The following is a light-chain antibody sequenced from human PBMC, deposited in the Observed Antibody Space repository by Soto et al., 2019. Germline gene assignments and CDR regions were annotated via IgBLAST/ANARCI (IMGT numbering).Light chain of an antibody. CDR3: QQLNSYPLT. V-gene: IGKV1-5*01. CDR2: DAS. J-gene: IGKJ4*01. CDR1: QSITTW. Sequence: DIQMPQPPSTVSAYVGDSVTITCRASQSITTWLAWYQQRPGKAPKLLIYDASNLHSGVPSRFSGSGSGTEFTLTISSLQPEDFATYSCQQLNSYPLTFGGGTKVDIK.